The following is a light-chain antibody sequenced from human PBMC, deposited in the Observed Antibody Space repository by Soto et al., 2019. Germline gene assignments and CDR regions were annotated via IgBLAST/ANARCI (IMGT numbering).Light chain of an antibody. CDR3: QQVDAYPST. Sequence: IQLTQSPSSLSASVGDRVTITCRASQGISSFLAWYQQKPGKAPNLLIYAASILQTGVPSRFSGGGSGTAFTLTIDNLQPEDFATYYCQQVDAYPSTFGGGTKVE. J-gene: IGKJ4*01. CDR2: AAS. CDR1: QGISSF. V-gene: IGKV1-9*01.